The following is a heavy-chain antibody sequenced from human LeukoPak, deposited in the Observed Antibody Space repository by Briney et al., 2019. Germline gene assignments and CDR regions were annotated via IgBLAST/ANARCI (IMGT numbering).Heavy chain of an antibody. CDR3: ARNTPEDAFDV. CDR2: ISSSSSYT. J-gene: IGHJ3*01. Sequence: PGGSLRLSCAASGFTFSDYYMSWIRQAPGKGLEWVSYISSSSSYTNYADSVKGRFTISRDNAKNSLYLQINSLRAEDTAVYYCARNTPEDAFDVWGQGTMVTVSS. CDR1: GFTFSDYY. V-gene: IGHV3-11*06.